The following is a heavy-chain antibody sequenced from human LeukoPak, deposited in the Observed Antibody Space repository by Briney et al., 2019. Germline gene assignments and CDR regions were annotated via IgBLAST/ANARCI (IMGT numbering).Heavy chain of an antibody. J-gene: IGHJ4*02. CDR3: ARGTGYYFAY. CDR1: GGSFSGYY. V-gene: IGHV4-34*01. CDR2: INHSGST. D-gene: IGHD3-10*01. Sequence: SETLSLTCAVYGGSFSGYYWSWIRQPPGKGLEWIGEINHSGSTNYNPSLKSRVTISVDTSKNQFSLKLSSVTAADTAVYSCARGTGYYFAYWGQGTLAPVSS.